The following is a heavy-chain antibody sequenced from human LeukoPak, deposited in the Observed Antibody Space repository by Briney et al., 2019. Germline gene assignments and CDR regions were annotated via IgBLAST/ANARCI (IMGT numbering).Heavy chain of an antibody. D-gene: IGHD3-16*02. CDR2: INPNSGGT. CDR1: GYTFTGYY. CDR3: ASEGLGVIVPTN. J-gene: IGHJ4*02. Sequence: ASVKVSCKASGYTFTGYYMQWVRQAPGQGLEWMGRINPNSGGTNYAQKFQGRVTMTRDTSISTAYMELSRLRSDDTTVYYCASEGLGVIVPTNWGQGTLVTVSS. V-gene: IGHV1-2*06.